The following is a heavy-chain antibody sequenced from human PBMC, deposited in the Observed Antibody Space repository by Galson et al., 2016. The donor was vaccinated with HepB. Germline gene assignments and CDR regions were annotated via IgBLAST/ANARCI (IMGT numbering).Heavy chain of an antibody. Sequence: SLRLSCAASGFRFGTYAMHWVRQAPGKGLEWVAGISNDGNNKYYIDSAKGRFTISRDNFRNTLYLQLSRLRVDDTAVYYCARDGGAAWIQLWFDNWGHGTVVTVSS. D-gene: IGHD5-18*01. CDR1: GFRFGTYA. V-gene: IGHV3-30*04. CDR2: ISNDGNNK. J-gene: IGHJ4*01. CDR3: ARDGGAAWIQLWFDN.